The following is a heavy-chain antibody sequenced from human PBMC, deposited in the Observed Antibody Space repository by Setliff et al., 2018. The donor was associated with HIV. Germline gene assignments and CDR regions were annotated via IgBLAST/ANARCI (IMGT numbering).Heavy chain of an antibody. CDR2: MHYSGTT. Sequence: PSETLSLTCAVSGGSISSSSYFWGWIRQPPGKGLEWIGNMHYSGTTYYNLSLKSRATISVDTSKNQFSLNLRSVTAADTAVYYCARDMTYFYDSSGSLGWFDPWGQGTLVTVSS. V-gene: IGHV4-39*07. CDR1: GGSISSSSYF. CDR3: ARDMTYFYDSSGSLGWFDP. J-gene: IGHJ5*02. D-gene: IGHD3-22*01.